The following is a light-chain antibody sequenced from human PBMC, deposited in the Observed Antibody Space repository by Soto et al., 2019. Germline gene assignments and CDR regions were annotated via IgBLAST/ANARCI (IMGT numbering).Light chain of an antibody. CDR1: SGHSSYA. CDR2: LSSDGSH. V-gene: IGLV4-69*01. J-gene: IGLJ2*01. CDR3: QTWDTGARVV. Sequence: QSVLTQSHSASASLGASVKLTCTLSSGHSSYAIACHQHQPEKGPRYLMNLSSDGSHGKGDGIPDRFSGSSTGAERYLTISSLQSEDEADYYCQTWDTGARVVFGGGTKVTVL.